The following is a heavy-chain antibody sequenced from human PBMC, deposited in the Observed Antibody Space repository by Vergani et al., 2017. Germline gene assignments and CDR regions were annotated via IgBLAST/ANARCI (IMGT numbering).Heavy chain of an antibody. CDR2: ISYDGSNK. Sequence: VQLVESGGGVVQPGRSLRLSCAASGFTFSSYAMHWVRQAPGKGLEWVAVISYDGSNKYYADSVKGRFTISRDNSKNTLYLQMNSLRAEDTAVYYCARGHIVVVPAAMNVDAFDIWGQGTMVTVSS. J-gene: IGHJ3*02. D-gene: IGHD2-2*01. CDR1: GFTFSSYA. V-gene: IGHV3-30-3*01. CDR3: ARGHIVVVPAAMNVDAFDI.